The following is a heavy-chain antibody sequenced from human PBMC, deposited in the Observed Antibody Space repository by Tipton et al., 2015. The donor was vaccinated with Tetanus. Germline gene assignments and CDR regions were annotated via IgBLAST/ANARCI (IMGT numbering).Heavy chain of an antibody. CDR3: ARVHSFDPSNLDF. V-gene: IGHV1-2*02. D-gene: IGHD1-26*01. CDR2: VNPDSGGT. Sequence: QVQLVQSGAEVKKPGASVKVSCKASGYAFTGYYIHWVRQAPGQGLEWMGWVNPDSGGTNLALRFQGRVTLTSDTSSDTAYMEMKMLSFDDTATYYCARVHSFDPSNLDFWGQGTVVTVSS. J-gene: IGHJ4*02. CDR1: GYAFTGYY.